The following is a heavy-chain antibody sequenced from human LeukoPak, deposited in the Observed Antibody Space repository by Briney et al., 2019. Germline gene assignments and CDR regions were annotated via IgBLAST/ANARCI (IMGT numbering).Heavy chain of an antibody. V-gene: IGHV3-33*01. Sequence: PGGSLRLSCAASGFTFSSYGMHWVRQAPGKGLAWVAVIWYDGSNKYYADSVKGRFTISRDNSKNTLYLQMDSLRAEDTAVYYCAREGYYYGMNVWGQGTTVTVSS. CDR2: IWYDGSNK. J-gene: IGHJ6*02. CDR1: GFTFSSYG. CDR3: AREGYYYGMNV.